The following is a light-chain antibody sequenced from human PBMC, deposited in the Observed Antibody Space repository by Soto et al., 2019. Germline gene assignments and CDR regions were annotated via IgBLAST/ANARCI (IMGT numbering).Light chain of an antibody. CDR1: SSDVGSYNY. Sequence: QSVLTQPASVSGSPGQSITISCTGTSSDVGSYNYVSWYQQHPGKAPKVMIYDVSNRPSGVSYRFSGSKSGNTASLTIFGFQAEDEADYYCNSYTGTSARYVFGTGTKVTVL. CDR3: NSYTGTSARYV. J-gene: IGLJ1*01. V-gene: IGLV2-14*01. CDR2: DVS.